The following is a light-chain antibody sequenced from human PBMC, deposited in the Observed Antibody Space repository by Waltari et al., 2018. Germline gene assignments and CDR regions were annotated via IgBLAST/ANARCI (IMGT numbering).Light chain of an antibody. CDR1: NRDVGDYNY. Sequence: QSALTQPASVSGSPGQSITISCTGTNRDVGDYNYVSWYQQHPGKAPKLIIYEVSNRPSGVSNRFSGSKSGNTASLTISGLQAEDEADYYCSSYTSSSDLVVFGGGTKVTVL. CDR2: EVS. CDR3: SSYTSSSDLVV. J-gene: IGLJ2*01. V-gene: IGLV2-14*01.